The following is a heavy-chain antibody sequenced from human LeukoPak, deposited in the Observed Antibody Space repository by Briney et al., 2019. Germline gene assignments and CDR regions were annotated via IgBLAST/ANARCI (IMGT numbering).Heavy chain of an antibody. J-gene: IGHJ6*03. Sequence: PSETLSLTCSVSGDSISSGYFWGWIRQPPGRGLEWIGSIYYSGSTYYNPSLKSRVTISVDTSKNQFSLKLSSVTAADTAVYYCARIGGLQLWLKYYYYYMDVWGKGTTVTVSS. CDR3: ARIGGLQLWLKYYYYYMDV. D-gene: IGHD5-18*01. CDR2: IYYSGST. CDR1: GDSISSGYF. V-gene: IGHV4-38-2*02.